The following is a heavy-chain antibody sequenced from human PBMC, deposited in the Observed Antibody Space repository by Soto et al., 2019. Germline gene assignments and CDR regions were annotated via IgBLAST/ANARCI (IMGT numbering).Heavy chain of an antibody. CDR1: GFTFINYS. J-gene: IGHJ6*02. Sequence: GGSLRLSCVASGFTFINYSMIGVRQAPGKGLEWVSGISVVGGSTAYADSVKGRFTISRDNSKNTVYLQMNSLRAEDTAVYFCANPYDFWSGYLYGMDVWGQGTTVTVSS. V-gene: IGHV3-23*01. CDR2: ISVVGGST. CDR3: ANPYDFWSGYLYGMDV. D-gene: IGHD3-3*01.